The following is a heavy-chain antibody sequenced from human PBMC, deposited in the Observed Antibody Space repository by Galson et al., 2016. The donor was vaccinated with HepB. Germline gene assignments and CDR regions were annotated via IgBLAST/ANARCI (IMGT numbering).Heavy chain of an antibody. Sequence: SLRLSCAASGFTFSSYSMNWVRQAPGKGLEWVSYISVYRTIYYADSVKGRFTISRDNSRNSLYLQMNTLRADDTAVYYCARSVEGHFDYWGQGILVTVSS. CDR3: ARSVEGHFDY. CDR2: ISVYRTI. CDR1: GFTFSSYS. D-gene: IGHD1-1*01. J-gene: IGHJ4*02. V-gene: IGHV3-48*04.